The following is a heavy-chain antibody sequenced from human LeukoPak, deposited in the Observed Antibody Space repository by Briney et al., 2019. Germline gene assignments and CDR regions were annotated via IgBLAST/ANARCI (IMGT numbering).Heavy chain of an antibody. CDR2: ISSSGSTI. Sequence: GGSLRLSCAASGFTFSDYDMSWLRQAPGKGLEWVSYISSSGSTIYYADSVKGRFTIFRDNAKNPLYLQMNSLRAEDTAVYYCARDLRGWTLDYWGQGTLVTVSS. CDR1: GFTFSDYD. V-gene: IGHV3-11*04. CDR3: ARDLRGWTLDY. D-gene: IGHD6-19*01. J-gene: IGHJ4*02.